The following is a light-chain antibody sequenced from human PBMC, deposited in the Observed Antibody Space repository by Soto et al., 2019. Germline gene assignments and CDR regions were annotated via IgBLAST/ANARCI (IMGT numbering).Light chain of an antibody. CDR1: QSISSW. Sequence: DIQLTQSPSTLSASVGDRVTITCRASQSISSWLAWYQQKPGKAPKLLISKASSLESGVPSRFTGSGSGTYFTLTISSLQPDEFATYYCQQYKSHWTFGQGTKVEIK. CDR3: QQYKSHWT. CDR2: KAS. V-gene: IGKV1-5*03. J-gene: IGKJ1*01.